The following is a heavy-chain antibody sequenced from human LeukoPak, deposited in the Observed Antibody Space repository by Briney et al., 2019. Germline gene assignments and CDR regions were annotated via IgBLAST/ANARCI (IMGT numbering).Heavy chain of an antibody. J-gene: IGHJ3*02. D-gene: IGHD3-22*01. CDR3: ARLLDNDSSGYPDTFDM. CDR2: IYYSGTT. CDR1: GGSMSSHY. V-gene: IGHV4-59*11. Sequence: SETLSLTCTVSGGSMSSHYWSWIRQPPGKGLEWIGFIYYSGTTKYSPSLQSRVTMLLDTPKNQFSLKLTSVTAADTALYYCARLLDNDSSGYPDTFDMWGQGTMVGVSS.